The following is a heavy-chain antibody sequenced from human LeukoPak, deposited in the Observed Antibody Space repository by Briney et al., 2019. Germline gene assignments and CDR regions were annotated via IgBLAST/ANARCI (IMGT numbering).Heavy chain of an antibody. CDR3: ARARDITGPYFDY. CDR1: GGSISSYY. D-gene: IGHD1-20*01. Sequence: SETLSLTCTVSGGSISSYYWSWIRQPPGKGLEWIGYIYYSGSTNYNPSLKSRVTMSVDTSKNQFSLKLSSVTAADTAVYYCARARDITGPYFDYWGQGTLVTVSS. CDR2: IYYSGST. J-gene: IGHJ4*02. V-gene: IGHV4-59*12.